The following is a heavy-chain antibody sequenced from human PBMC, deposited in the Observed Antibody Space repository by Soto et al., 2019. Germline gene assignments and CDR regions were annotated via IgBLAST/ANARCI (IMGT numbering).Heavy chain of an antibody. CDR1: GGSISSSKW. CDR3: ARYRWRGGSCYSGREWRYFDY. Sequence: QVQLQESCPGLVKPSGTLSLTCAVSGGSISSSKWWSWVSQPTGKGLEWIGEIYHSGSTNYNPSPQSRVTISVDKSKNRFSLKLSSVTAADTSVYYCARYRWRGGSCYSGREWRYFDYCGPGTLVTVSS. CDR2: IYHSGST. D-gene: IGHD2-15*01. V-gene: IGHV4-4*02. J-gene: IGHJ4*02.